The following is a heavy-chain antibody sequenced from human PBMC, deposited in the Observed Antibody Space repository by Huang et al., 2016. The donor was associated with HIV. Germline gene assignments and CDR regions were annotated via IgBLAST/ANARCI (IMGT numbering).Heavy chain of an antibody. Sequence: QVQLMQSGAEVKKPGALVKVSCKASGYSFTSYGLSWVRQAPGHGLEWMGWISPYNTKTNYAQKFQGRVTMTTDTSTSTAYMELRSLRSDDTAVYYCATDYYANFDYWGQGTLVTISS. CDR2: ISPYNTKT. J-gene: IGHJ4*02. V-gene: IGHV1-18*04. D-gene: IGHD2-2*01. CDR1: GYSFTSYG. CDR3: ATDYYANFDY.